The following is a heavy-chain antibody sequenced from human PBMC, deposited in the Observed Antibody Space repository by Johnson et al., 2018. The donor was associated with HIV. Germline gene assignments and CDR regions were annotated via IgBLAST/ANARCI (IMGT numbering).Heavy chain of an antibody. V-gene: IGHV3-7*02. Sequence: VQLVESGGGLVKPGGSLRLSCAASGFSFSSYDMNWVRQGTGKALEWVASINQVGGEKVYVDSVKGRFTISRDNPESSLYLQMNSLRVDDTAVYYCARARVYYQDAFDIWGQGTMVTVSS. CDR2: INQVGGEK. CDR1: GFSFSSYD. J-gene: IGHJ3*02. CDR3: ARARVYYQDAFDI. D-gene: IGHD2-8*01.